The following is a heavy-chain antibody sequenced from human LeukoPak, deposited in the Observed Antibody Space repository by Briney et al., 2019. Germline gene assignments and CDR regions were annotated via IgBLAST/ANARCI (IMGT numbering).Heavy chain of an antibody. Sequence: GGSLRGSCAASGFTFSSYAMHWVRQAPGKGLEWVAVISYDGRNKYYADSVKGRFTISRDNSKNTLYLQMNSLRAEDTAVYYCARGALPTSPTFYDFWSGYYTVSPNNWFDPWGQGTLVTVSS. J-gene: IGHJ5*02. D-gene: IGHD3-3*01. CDR2: ISYDGRNK. CDR1: GFTFSSYA. V-gene: IGHV3-30-3*01. CDR3: ARGALPTSPTFYDFWSGYYTVSPNNWFDP.